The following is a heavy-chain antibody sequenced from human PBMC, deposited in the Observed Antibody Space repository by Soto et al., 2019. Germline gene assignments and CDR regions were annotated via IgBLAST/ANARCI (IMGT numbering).Heavy chain of an antibody. V-gene: IGHV4-30-2*01. CDR1: GGSISSGGYS. Sequence: QLLESGSGLVKPSQTLSLTCAVSGGSISSGGYSWSWIRQPPGKGLEWIGYIYHSGSTYYNPSLKSRVTISVDRSKNQFSLKLSSVTAADTAVYYCARTRTGDAFDIWGQGTMVTVSS. D-gene: IGHD3-9*01. CDR3: ARTRTGDAFDI. CDR2: IYHSGST. J-gene: IGHJ3*02.